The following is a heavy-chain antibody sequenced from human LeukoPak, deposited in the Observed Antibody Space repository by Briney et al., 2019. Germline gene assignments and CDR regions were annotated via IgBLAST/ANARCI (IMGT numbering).Heavy chain of an antibody. D-gene: IGHD5-18*01. V-gene: IGHV3-7*03. CDR3: AKDTMRYGPSLFDY. CDR1: GFTFSRYS. J-gene: IGHJ4*02. Sequence: PGGSLRLSCAASGFTFSRYSMSWVRQAPGKGLEWVANIKPDGSEQDYVDSAKGRFTISRDNAKNSLYLQMNSLRAEDTALYYCAKDTMRYGPSLFDYWGQGTLVTVSS. CDR2: IKPDGSEQ.